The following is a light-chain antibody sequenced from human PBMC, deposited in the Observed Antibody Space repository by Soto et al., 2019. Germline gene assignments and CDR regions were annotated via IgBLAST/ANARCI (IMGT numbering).Light chain of an antibody. CDR3: QQYDNLPLT. V-gene: IGKV1-5*01. CDR1: QSISSW. J-gene: IGKJ4*01. CDR2: DAS. Sequence: DIEMTQSPSTLSASVGDRVSITCRASQSISSWLAWYQQKPGKAPKLLIYDASSLESGVPSRFSGSGSGTDFTFTINSLQPEDIATYYCQQYDNLPLTFGGGTKVEIK.